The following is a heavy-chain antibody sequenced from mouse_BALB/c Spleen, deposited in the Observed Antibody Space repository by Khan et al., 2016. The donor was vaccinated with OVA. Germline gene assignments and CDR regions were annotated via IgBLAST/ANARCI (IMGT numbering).Heavy chain of an antibody. CDR3: ARAYDGNYREAIDY. CDR2: IWGDGST. V-gene: IGHV2-6-7*01. CDR1: GFSLTGYG. J-gene: IGHJ4*01. Sequence: QMQLEESGPGLVAPSQSLSITCTVSGFSLTGYGVNWVRQPPGKGLEWLGMIWGDGSTDYNSVLKSRLSIRKDNYKSQVFLKMNSRQTDDTARYYCARAYDGNYREAIDYWGQGTSVTVSA. D-gene: IGHD2-10*01.